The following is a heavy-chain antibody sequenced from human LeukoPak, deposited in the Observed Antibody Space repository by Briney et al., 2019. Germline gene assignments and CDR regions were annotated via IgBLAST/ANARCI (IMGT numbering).Heavy chain of an antibody. D-gene: IGHD3-9*01. J-gene: IGHJ5*02. V-gene: IGHV4-59*01. CDR1: GDSISSYY. CDR3: ARDNYATLTLASWFDP. CDR2: IYYSGAT. Sequence: SDTLSLTCTVSGDSISSYYWSWIRQPPGKGLEWIGYIYYSGATNYNPSLKSRVTISVDTSKNQFSLKLRSVTAADTAVYYCARDNYATLTLASWFDPWGQGTLVTVSS.